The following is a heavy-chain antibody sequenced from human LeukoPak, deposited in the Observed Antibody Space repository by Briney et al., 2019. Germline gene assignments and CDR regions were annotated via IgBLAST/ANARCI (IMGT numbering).Heavy chain of an antibody. CDR1: GFTVSSNY. D-gene: IGHD6-19*01. J-gene: IGHJ3*02. V-gene: IGHV3-66*01. CDR2: IYSGGST. Sequence: GGSLRLSCAASGFTVSSNYMSWVRQAPGKGLEGLSVIYSGGSTYYADSVKGRFTISRDNSKNTRYLQMNSLRAEDTAVYYCARGAVAGHDAFDIWGQGTMVTVSS. CDR3: ARGAVAGHDAFDI.